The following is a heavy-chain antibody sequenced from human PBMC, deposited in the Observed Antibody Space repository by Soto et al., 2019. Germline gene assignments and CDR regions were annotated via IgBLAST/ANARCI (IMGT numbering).Heavy chain of an antibody. V-gene: IGHV4-31*03. CDR3: AASCVACGGFNYYGMDV. D-gene: IGHD2-21*01. CDR1: GGSISSGGYY. J-gene: IGHJ6*02. CDR2: IYYSGTT. Sequence: SETLSLTCTVSGGSISSGGYYWNWIRQHPGKGLEWIGYIYYSGTTYYNPSLKSRVTISVDTSKNQFSLKLSSVTAADTAVYYCAASCVACGGFNYYGMDVWGQGTTVT.